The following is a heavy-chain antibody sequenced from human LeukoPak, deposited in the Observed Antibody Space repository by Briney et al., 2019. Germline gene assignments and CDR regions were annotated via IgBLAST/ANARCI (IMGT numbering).Heavy chain of an antibody. CDR2: LSGSGGGT. D-gene: IGHD3-10*01. J-gene: IGHJ4*02. CDR1: GITLSNYG. Sequence: GGSLRLSCAVSGITLSNYGMSWVRQAPGKGLEWVAGLSGSGGGTNYADSVQGRFTISRDNPKNTLYLQMNSLRAEDTAAYFCAKRGVVVRVFLVGFHKEAYYFDSWGQGALVTVSS. V-gene: IGHV3-23*01. CDR3: AKRGVVVRVFLVGFHKEAYYFDS.